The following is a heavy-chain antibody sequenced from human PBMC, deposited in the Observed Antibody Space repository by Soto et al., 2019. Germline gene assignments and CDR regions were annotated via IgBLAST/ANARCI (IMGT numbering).Heavy chain of an antibody. D-gene: IGHD2-15*01. CDR1: GGSFSGYY. J-gene: IGHJ6*02. CDR3: ARVKRIVVVVAATPYYYYGMDV. V-gene: IGHV4-34*01. Sequence: SETLSLTCAVYGGSFSGYYWSWIRQPPGKGLEWIGEINHSGSTNYNPSLKSRVTISVDTSKNQFSLKLSSVTAADTAVYYCARVKRIVVVVAATPYYYYGMDVWGQGTTVTVSS. CDR2: INHSGST.